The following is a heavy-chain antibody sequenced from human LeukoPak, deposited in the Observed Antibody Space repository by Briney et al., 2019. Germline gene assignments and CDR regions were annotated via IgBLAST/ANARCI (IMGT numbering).Heavy chain of an antibody. CDR2: ISSSSSTI. D-gene: IGHD5-12*01. CDR3: ARVLGSGYGFGEVDY. CDR1: GFTFSSYN. J-gene: IGHJ4*02. V-gene: IGHV3-48*04. Sequence: PGGSLRLSCAASGFTFSSYNMNWVRQAPGKGLEWVSYISSSSSTIYYADSVKGRFTISRDNAKNSLYLQMNSLRAEDTAVYYCARVLGSGYGFGEVDYWGQGTLVTVSS.